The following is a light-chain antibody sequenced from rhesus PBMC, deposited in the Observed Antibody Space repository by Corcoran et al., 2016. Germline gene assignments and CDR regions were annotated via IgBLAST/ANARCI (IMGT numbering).Light chain of an antibody. CDR3: QYGYGTPPT. J-gene: IGKJ4*01. CDR2: KAS. CDR1: ENVNNY. V-gene: IGKV1-74*01. Sequence: DIQMTQSPSSLSASVGDRVTITCRASENVNNYLNWSQQKPGKAPKLLIYKASTLQSGVPSRFSGSGSGTDYTFTISSLQPEDVATYYCQYGYGTPPTFGGGTKVELK.